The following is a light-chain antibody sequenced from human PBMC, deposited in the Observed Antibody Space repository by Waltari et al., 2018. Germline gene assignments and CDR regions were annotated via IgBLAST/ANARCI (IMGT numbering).Light chain of an antibody. CDR3: QQYYGIPYT. J-gene: IGKJ2*01. V-gene: IGKV4-1*01. CDR1: QNILNSSNNKNY. CDR2: WAS. Sequence: DIVMTQSPDSLAVSLGERATINCWSSQNILNSSNNKNYLSWYQHKPGQPPKLLIYWASTRESGVPDRVSGSGSGTDFTLTISSLQAEDVAVYYCQQYYGIPYTFGQGTKLEIK.